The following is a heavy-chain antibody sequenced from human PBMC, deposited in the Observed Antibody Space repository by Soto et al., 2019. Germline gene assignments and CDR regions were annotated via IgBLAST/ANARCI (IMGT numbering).Heavy chain of an antibody. CDR1: GFTFSNYW. CDR2: IKQDGSEK. V-gene: IGHV3-7*04. CDR3: ARDRAMEDY. D-gene: IGHD5-18*01. Sequence: EVQLVESGGGLVQPGGSLRLSCAASGFTFSNYWMNWVRQVPGKGLEWVANIKQDGSEKYYVDSVKGRFTISRDNAKNSLYLQMNSLRAEDTAGYYCARDRAMEDYWGQGTLVTVSS. J-gene: IGHJ4*02.